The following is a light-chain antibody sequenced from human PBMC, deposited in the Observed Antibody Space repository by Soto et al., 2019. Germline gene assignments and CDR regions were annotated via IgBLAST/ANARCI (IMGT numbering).Light chain of an antibody. CDR2: DVN. CDR3: TSWTTSPTMI. J-gene: IGLJ2*01. V-gene: IGLV2-14*03. CDR1: SSDIGAYNF. Sequence: QSALTQPSSVSGSPGQSITISCTGTSSDIGAYNFVSWYQQHPRKAPKLMLYDVNIRPSGVSNRFSCSKSGNTASLTISGLQAEDEDDYYCTSWTTSPTMIFGGGTKLTVL.